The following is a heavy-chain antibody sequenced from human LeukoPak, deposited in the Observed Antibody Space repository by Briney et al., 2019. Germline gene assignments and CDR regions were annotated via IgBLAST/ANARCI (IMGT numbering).Heavy chain of an antibody. D-gene: IGHD3-22*01. J-gene: IGHJ5*02. CDR2: IYYSGST. CDR3: ARHTNGYDNWLDP. Sequence: SETLSLTCTVSGGSISSYYWSWIRQPPGKGLEWIGYIYYSGSTNYNPCLKSRVTISVDTSKNQFSLKLSSVTAADTAVYYCARHTNGYDNWLDPWGQGTLVTVSS. V-gene: IGHV4-59*08. CDR1: GGSISSYY.